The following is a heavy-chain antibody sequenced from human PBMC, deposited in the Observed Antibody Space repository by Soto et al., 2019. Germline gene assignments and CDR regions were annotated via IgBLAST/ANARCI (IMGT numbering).Heavy chain of an antibody. Sequence: ASVKVSCKASGYTFTNYGISWVRQAPGQGLEWMGWIGGHNANTNYAPKIQGRVTMTTDTSTSTAYMELRSLRSDDTAVYYCATEHYVWGSSRSYDMDVWDQGTTVTVSS. CDR3: ATEHYVWGSSRSYDMDV. CDR1: GYTFTNYG. CDR2: IGGHNANT. D-gene: IGHD3-16*01. J-gene: IGHJ6*02. V-gene: IGHV1-18*01.